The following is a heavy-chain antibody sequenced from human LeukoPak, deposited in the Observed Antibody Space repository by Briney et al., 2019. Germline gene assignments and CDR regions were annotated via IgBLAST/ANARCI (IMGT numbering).Heavy chain of an antibody. CDR3: ARDLWRYGGNIFDY. J-gene: IGHJ4*02. D-gene: IGHD4-23*01. CDR2: IYTSGST. CDR1: GGSISSSSYY. Sequence: SETLSLTCTVSGGSISSSSYYWGWIRQPPGKGLEWIGRIYTSGSTNYNPPLKSRVTISLDTSKNQFSLKLSSVTAADTALYYCARDLWRYGGNIFDYWGQGTLVTVSS. V-gene: IGHV4-61*02.